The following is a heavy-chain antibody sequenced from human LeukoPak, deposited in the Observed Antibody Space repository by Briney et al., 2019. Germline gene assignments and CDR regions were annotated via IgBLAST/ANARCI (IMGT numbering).Heavy chain of an antibody. CDR1: GGSISSYY. D-gene: IGHD4-17*01. V-gene: IGHV4-59*01. Sequence: SETLSLTCTVSGGSISSYYWSWIRQPPGKGLEWIGYIYYSGSTNYNPSLKSRVTISVDTSKNQFSLKLSSVTAADTAVYYCARREGGYGDPEDWYFDLWGRGTLVTVSS. CDR3: ARREGGYGDPEDWYFDL. CDR2: IYYSGST. J-gene: IGHJ2*01.